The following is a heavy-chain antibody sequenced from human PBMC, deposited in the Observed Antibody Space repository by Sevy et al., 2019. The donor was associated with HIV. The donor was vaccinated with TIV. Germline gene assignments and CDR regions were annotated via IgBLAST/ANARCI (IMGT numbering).Heavy chain of an antibody. V-gene: IGHV4-39*02. D-gene: IGHD3-10*01. CDR1: GGSISGSDYY. CDR3: ARRRVVAYYGSRTPPLVNGAFDI. Sequence: SETLSLTCSVSGGSISGSDYYWGWVRQPPGKGLKWIGSIYYSGSTYYNPSLKSRVTISVDTSKSHFSLKLSSVTAADTAVYYCARRRVVAYYGSRTPPLVNGAFDIWGQGTMVTVSS. CDR2: IYYSGST. J-gene: IGHJ3*02.